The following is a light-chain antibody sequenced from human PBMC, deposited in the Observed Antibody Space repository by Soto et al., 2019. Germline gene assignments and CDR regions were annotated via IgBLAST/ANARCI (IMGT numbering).Light chain of an antibody. Sequence: DIQMTQSPSTLSASVGDRVTITCRASQSIDSWLAWYQQKPGKAPKLLIYKASSLESGDPSRFSGSGSGTEFTLTISRLQPDDFATYYCQQYRSYWTFGQGTKVEIK. CDR2: KAS. J-gene: IGKJ1*01. CDR1: QSIDSW. CDR3: QQYRSYWT. V-gene: IGKV1-5*03.